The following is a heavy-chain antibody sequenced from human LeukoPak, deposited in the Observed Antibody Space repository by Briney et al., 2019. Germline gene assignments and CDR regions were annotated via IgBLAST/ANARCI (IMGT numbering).Heavy chain of an antibody. CDR2: ISWNSGSI. V-gene: IGHV3-9*01. CDR1: GFTFDDYA. J-gene: IGHJ3*02. Sequence: PGGSLRLSCAASGFTFDDYAMHWVRQAPGKGLEWVSGISWNSGSIGYADSVKGRFTISRDNAKNSLYLQINSLRAEDTALYYCAKDQDYGGNSESAFDIWGQGTMVTVSS. CDR3: AKDQDYGGNSESAFDI. D-gene: IGHD4-23*01.